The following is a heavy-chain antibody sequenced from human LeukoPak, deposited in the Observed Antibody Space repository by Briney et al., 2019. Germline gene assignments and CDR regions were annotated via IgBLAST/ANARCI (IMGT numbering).Heavy chain of an antibody. CDR2: ISGSGGST. J-gene: IGHJ4*02. V-gene: IGHV3-23*01. Sequence: PGGSLRLSCAASGFTFSSDVMSWVRQAPGKGLEWVLGISGSGGSTYYADSVKGRFTISRDNSKNTLYLQMNSLRGEDTAVYYCAKAIYPHYEILTGYYPFDYWGQGTLVTVSS. CDR1: GFTFSSDV. D-gene: IGHD3-9*01. CDR3: AKAIYPHYEILTGYYPFDY.